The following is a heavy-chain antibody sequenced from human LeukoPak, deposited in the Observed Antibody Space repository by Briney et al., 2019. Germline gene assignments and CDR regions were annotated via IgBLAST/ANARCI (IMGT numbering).Heavy chain of an antibody. CDR1: GFTFSSYE. D-gene: IGHD3-9*01. CDR3: ARDLFNSDWLSGIVAY. V-gene: IGHV3-48*03. J-gene: IGHJ4*02. Sequence: GGSLRLSCAASGFTFSSYEMNWVRQAPGKGLEWVSYISSSGSTIYYADSVKGRFTISRDNAKNSLYLQMNSLRAEDTAVYYCARDLFNSDWLSGIVAYWGQGTLVTVSS. CDR2: ISSSGSTI.